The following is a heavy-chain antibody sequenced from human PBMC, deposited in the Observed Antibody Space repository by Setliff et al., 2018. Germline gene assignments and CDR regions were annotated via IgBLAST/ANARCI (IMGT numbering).Heavy chain of an antibody. CDR1: GFAFGSYN. D-gene: IGHD5-18*01. CDR3: ASSRTWIPVLDY. CDR2: LSSANHYI. V-gene: IGHV3-21*01. Sequence: GGSLRLSCAASGFAFGSYNMIWVRQVPGKGLEWVSSLSSANHYIVYADSVKGRFTISRDNAKSSLYLKMNSLSAEDTAIYYCASSRTWIPVLDYCGQGTLVTVSS. J-gene: IGHJ4*02.